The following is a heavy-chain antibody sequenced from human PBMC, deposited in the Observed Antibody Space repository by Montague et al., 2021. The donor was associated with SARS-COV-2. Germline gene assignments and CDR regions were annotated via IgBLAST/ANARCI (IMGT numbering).Heavy chain of an antibody. CDR1: GGSIITGSNFY. CDR2: THSSGGT. Sequence: TLSLTCAVSGGSIITGSNFYWGWIRQSAGKGLEWIGRTHSSGGTNYNPSLTSRLTMSVDSSANQFSLRLTSVTAADTTVYYCARDYYDSTGLNWFDPWGQGLLVTVSS. J-gene: IGHJ5*02. CDR3: ARDYYDSTGLNWFDP. V-gene: IGHV4-61*02. D-gene: IGHD3-22*01.